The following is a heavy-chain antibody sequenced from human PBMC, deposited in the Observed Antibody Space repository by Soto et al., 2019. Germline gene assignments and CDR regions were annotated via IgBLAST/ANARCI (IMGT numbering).Heavy chain of an antibody. CDR1: GVSIHNSHSF. CDR3: GRVVEGATRHTDPDS. V-gene: IGHV4-39*01. Sequence: SETLSLTCTVSGVSIHNSHSFWAWIRHPPGKGLQFIASVYHNGGAHYNSSLKSRVTISVDTANNQVSLRMRSLTAADTAFYYCGRVVEGATRHTDPDSWGQGILVTVSS. D-gene: IGHD2-21*01. CDR2: VYHNGGA. J-gene: IGHJ5*01.